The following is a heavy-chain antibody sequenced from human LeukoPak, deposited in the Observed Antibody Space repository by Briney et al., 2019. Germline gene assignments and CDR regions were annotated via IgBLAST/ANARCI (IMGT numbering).Heavy chain of an antibody. CDR3: VRPGYSFAAVDY. CDR1: GYSFTSTW. J-gene: IGHJ4*02. Sequence: KPGESLKISCKAFGYSFTSTWIGWVRQVPGKGLEWMGIIHPVDSETRYSPSFQGQVTISVDKSSNISYLRWSSLKASDTAIYYCVRPGYSFAAVDYWGQGTLVTVSS. V-gene: IGHV5-51*01. D-gene: IGHD5-18*01. CDR2: IHPVDSET.